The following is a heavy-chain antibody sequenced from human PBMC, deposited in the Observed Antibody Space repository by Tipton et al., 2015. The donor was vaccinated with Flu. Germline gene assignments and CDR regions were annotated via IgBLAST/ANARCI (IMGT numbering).Heavy chain of an antibody. CDR1: GYSINSYY. J-gene: IGHJ6*02. V-gene: IGHV4-59*01. CDR2: IFYNGGT. D-gene: IGHD3-16*01. CDR3: ARTTYDYSNYGTPGAYGMDV. Sequence: GLVKPSETLSVTCTVSGYSINSYYWSWIRQPPGKGLEWIGYIFYNGGTNYNPSLKSRVTISADTSKNQFSLKLTSVTAADTAVYYCARTTYDYSNYGTPGAYGMDVWGQGTTVTVSS.